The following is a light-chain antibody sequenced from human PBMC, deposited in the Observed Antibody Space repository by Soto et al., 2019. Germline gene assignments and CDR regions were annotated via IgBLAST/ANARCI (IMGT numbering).Light chain of an antibody. CDR3: CSYACSSTFLYV. V-gene: IGLV2-23*03. J-gene: IGLJ1*01. CDR1: SSDVGSYNL. CDR2: EGS. Sequence: QTVVTQPASVSGSPGQSITISCTGTSSDVGSYNLVSWYQQHPGKAPKLMIYEGSKRPSGVSNRFSGSKSGNTASLTISGLQAEDEADYYCCSYACSSTFLYVFGTGTKLTVL.